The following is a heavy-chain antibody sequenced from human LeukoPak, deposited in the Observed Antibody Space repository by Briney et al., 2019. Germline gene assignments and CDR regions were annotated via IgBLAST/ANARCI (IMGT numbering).Heavy chain of an antibody. D-gene: IGHD5-18*01. CDR2: INKDGSDE. J-gene: IGHJ4*02. Sequence: GGSLRLSCAASGFTFSSYDMHWVRQATGKGLEWVAGINKDGSDEYYVDFVKGRFTISRDNAKNSLYLQMNSLRVDDTAVYYCVRDRGYTSYDYWGQGTLVTVSS. CDR1: GFTFSSYD. V-gene: IGHV3-7*01. CDR3: VRDRGYTSYDY.